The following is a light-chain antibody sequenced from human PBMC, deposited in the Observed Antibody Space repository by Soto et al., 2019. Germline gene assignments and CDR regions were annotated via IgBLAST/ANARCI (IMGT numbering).Light chain of an antibody. V-gene: IGKV1-39*01. Sequence: DIQMTQSPSSLSASMGDRVSITCRASQSIGTDLNWYQQKPGKAPKLLIYGASTLQGGVPSRFIGSVSRTEFTLTISSLQPGDLATYFCQQTYSTPWTFGQGTKVDI. CDR3: QQTYSTPWT. CDR1: QSIGTD. J-gene: IGKJ1*01. CDR2: GAS.